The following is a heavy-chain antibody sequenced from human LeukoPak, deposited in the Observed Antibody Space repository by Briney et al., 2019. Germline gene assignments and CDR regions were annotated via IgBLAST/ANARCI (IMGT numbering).Heavy chain of an antibody. CDR3: ARGGDSSGYEGRFDP. J-gene: IGHJ5*02. D-gene: IGHD3-22*01. CDR1: GGSISSGSYY. Sequence: TLSLTCTVSGGSISSGSYYWSWIRQPPGKGLECIGYIYYTGSTYYNPSLKSRVTISLGTSKNQFSLKLSSVTAADTAVYYCARGGDSSGYEGRFDPWGQGTLVTVSS. CDR2: IYYTGST. V-gene: IGHV4-30-4*07.